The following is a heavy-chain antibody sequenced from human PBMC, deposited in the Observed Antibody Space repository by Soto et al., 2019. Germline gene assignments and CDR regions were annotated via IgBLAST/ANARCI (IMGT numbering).Heavy chain of an antibody. CDR1: GGTFSSYA. D-gene: IGHD3-22*01. CDR2: IIPIFGTA. Sequence: SAVKVSCKASGGTFSSYAISWVRQAPGQGLEWMRGIIPIFGTANYAQKFQGRVTITADESTSTAYMELSSLRSEDTAVYFCARNRYYYDKNAYFQKLADRGQRTLVSVSS. CDR3: ARNRYYYDKNAYFQKLAD. J-gene: IGHJ1*01. V-gene: IGHV1-69*13.